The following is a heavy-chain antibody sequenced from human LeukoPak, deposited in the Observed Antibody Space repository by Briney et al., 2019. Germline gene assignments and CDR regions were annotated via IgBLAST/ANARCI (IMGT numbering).Heavy chain of an antibody. CDR1: GGTFSSYA. J-gene: IGHJ4*02. V-gene: IGHV1-69*04. Sequence: ASVKVSCKASGGTFSSYAISWVRQAPGQGLEWMGRIIPILGIANYAQKFQGRVTITADKSTSTAYMELSSLRSEDTVVYYCARAGGELLAVDYWGQGTLVTVS. CDR2: IIPILGIA. CDR3: ARAGGELLAVDY. D-gene: IGHD1-26*01.